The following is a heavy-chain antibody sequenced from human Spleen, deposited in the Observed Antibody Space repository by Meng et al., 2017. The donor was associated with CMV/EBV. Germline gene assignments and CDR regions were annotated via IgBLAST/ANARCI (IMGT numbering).Heavy chain of an antibody. CDR2: IRHSGDVT. J-gene: IGHJ4*02. CDR3: TRQYSSPYHSDY. V-gene: IGHV4-34*01. D-gene: IGHD6-6*01. Sequence: SETLSLTCGIYGGSLSGYYWSWIRQTPGKGLEWIGEIRHSGDVTNYNPSLKSRVSISVDTSKKQFFLKLSDVTAADTAVYYCTRQYSSPYHSDYWGQGTLVTVSS. CDR1: GGSLSGYY.